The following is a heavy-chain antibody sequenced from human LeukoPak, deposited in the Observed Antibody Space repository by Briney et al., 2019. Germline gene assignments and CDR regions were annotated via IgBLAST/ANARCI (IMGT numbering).Heavy chain of an antibody. CDR1: GFTFSTYC. Sequence: PGGSLRLSCAASGFTFSTYCMSWVRQAPGRGLEWVANINQDASKNYYTDSVTGRFTISRDNTKNSLFLQMNSLRAEDTAVYYCANLAMASMASPHWGQGTLVTVSS. CDR2: INQDASKN. CDR3: ANLAMASMASPH. D-gene: IGHD5-18*01. V-gene: IGHV3-7*03. J-gene: IGHJ4*02.